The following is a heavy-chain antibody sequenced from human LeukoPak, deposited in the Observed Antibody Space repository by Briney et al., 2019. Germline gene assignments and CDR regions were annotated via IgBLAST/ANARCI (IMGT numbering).Heavy chain of an antibody. Sequence: WASVKVSCKASGYTFTDYFMHWVRQAPGQGLEWMGWINPNTGGTNYPQSFHGRVTMTRDTSISTAYMELRSLRSDDTAVYYCARAIAAAHNWFDPWGQGTLVTVSS. CDR3: ARAIAAAHNWFDP. V-gene: IGHV1-2*02. CDR2: INPNTGGT. J-gene: IGHJ5*02. D-gene: IGHD6-13*01. CDR1: GYTFTDYF.